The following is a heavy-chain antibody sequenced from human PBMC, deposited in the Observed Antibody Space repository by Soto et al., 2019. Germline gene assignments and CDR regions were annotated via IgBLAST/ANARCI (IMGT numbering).Heavy chain of an antibody. CDR3: AKDGEGYYGSGSYYIIDY. CDR2: ISYDGSNK. J-gene: IGHJ4*02. D-gene: IGHD3-10*01. Sequence: GGSLRLSCAASGFTFSSYGMHWVRQAPGKGLEWVAVISYDGSNKYYADSVKGRFTISRDNSKNTLYLQMNSLRAEDTAVYYCAKDGEGYYGSGSYYIIDYWGQGTLVTVSS. V-gene: IGHV3-30*18. CDR1: GFTFSSYG.